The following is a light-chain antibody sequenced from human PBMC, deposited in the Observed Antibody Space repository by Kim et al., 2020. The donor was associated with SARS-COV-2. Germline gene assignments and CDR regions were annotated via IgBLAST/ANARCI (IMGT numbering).Light chain of an antibody. Sequence: ASVGDRVTIPCRASQSISTWLAWYQQKSGKAPKLLIYRASSLESGVPSRFSGSGSGTEFTLTISSLQPDDFATYYCQQYNRYAWTFGQGTKVDIK. V-gene: IGKV1-5*03. J-gene: IGKJ1*01. CDR1: QSISTW. CDR2: RAS. CDR3: QQYNRYAWT.